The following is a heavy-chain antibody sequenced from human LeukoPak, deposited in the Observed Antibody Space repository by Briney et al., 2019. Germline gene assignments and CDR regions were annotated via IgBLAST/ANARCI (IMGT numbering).Heavy chain of an antibody. CDR3: AVSSGWYFDY. J-gene: IGHJ4*02. V-gene: IGHV3-21*01. D-gene: IGHD6-19*01. Sequence: GALRLSCAASGFTFSSYSMNWVRQAPGKGLEWVSSISSSSSYIYYADSVKGRFTISRDNAKNSLYLQMNSLRAEDTAVYYCAVSSGWYFDYWGQGTLVTVSS. CDR1: GFTFSSYS. CDR2: ISSSSSYI.